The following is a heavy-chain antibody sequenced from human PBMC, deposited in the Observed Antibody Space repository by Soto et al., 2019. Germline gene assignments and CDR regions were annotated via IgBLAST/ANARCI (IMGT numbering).Heavy chain of an antibody. V-gene: IGHV3-30-3*01. CDR3: ARDLTPGAFAY. CDR1: GFTFSSYA. CDR2: ISYDGSNK. D-gene: IGHD3-9*01. Sequence: QVQLVESGGGVVQPGRSLRLSCAASGFTFSSYAMHWVRQAPGKGLEWVAVISYDGSNKYYADSVKGRFTISRDNSKTTLYLQLNSLRAEDTAVYYCARDLTPGAFAYWGQGTLVTVSS. J-gene: IGHJ4*02.